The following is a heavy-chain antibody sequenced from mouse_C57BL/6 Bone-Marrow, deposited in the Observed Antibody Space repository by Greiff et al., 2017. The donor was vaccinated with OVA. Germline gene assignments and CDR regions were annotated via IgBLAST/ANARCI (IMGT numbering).Heavy chain of an antibody. CDR2: IYPYNGVS. V-gene: IGHV1-31*01. CDR1: GYSFTGYY. Sequence: VQLQQSGPELVKPGASVKISCKASGYSFTGYYMHWVKQSHGNILDWIGYIYPYNGVSSYNQKFKGKATLTVDKSSNTAYMELRSLTSEDSAVYYCASRGVTTVVENYAMDYWGQGTSVTVSS. J-gene: IGHJ4*01. D-gene: IGHD1-1*01. CDR3: ASRGVTTVVENYAMDY.